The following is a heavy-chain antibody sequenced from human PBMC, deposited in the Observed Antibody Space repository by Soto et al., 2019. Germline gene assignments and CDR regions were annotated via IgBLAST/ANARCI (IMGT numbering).Heavy chain of an antibody. CDR1: GGSFSGYY. CDR3: ARGISIAAAGGFYYYYYGMDV. J-gene: IGHJ6*02. D-gene: IGHD6-13*01. CDR2: INHSGST. V-gene: IGHV4-34*01. Sequence: KTSETLSLTCAVYGGSFSGYYWSWIRQPPGKGLEWIGEINHSGSTNYNPSLKSRVTISVDTSKNQFSLKLSSVTAADTAVYYCARGISIAAAGGFYYYYYGMDVWGQGTTVTVSS.